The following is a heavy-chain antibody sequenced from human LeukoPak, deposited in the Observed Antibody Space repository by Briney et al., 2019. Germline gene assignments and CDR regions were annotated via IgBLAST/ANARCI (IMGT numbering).Heavy chain of an antibody. J-gene: IGHJ4*01. CDR1: GVSIRSYY. CDR3: ARLTGSHYYFDY. CDR2: VYYSGST. D-gene: IGHD1-26*01. V-gene: IGHV4-59*08. Sequence: SETLSLTCTVSGVSIRSYYWSWIRQPPGKGLEWIGYVYYSGSTNFNPSLKSRVTISVDVSKNQFSLRLTSVTAADTAVYYCARLTGSHYYFDYWGHGTLVTVSS.